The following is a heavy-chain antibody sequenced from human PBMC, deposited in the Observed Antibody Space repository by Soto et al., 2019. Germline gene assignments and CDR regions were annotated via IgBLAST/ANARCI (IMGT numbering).Heavy chain of an antibody. CDR2: ISSSSYYI. J-gene: IGHJ3*02. V-gene: IGHV3-21*01. CDR1: GFTFSDYA. Sequence: GGSLRLSCAASGFTFSDYAMNWVRQAPGKGLEWVSSISSSSYYIYYADSMKGRFTISRDNAKNSLYLQMNSLRAEDTAVYYCAREKQDEAFDIWGHGTMVTVSS. CDR3: AREKQDEAFDI.